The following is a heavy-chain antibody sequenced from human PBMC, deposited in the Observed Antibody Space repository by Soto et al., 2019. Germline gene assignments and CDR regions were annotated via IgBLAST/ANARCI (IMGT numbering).Heavy chain of an antibody. J-gene: IGHJ4*02. D-gene: IGHD3-10*01. CDR1: GFTFSTYA. CDR2: ISGSGGST. V-gene: IGHV3-23*01. CDR3: AKTHMVRGVIITFPPYDFDS. Sequence: EVQLLESGGGLVQPGGSLRLSCAASGFTFSTYAMSWVRQAPGKGLEWVSAISGSGGSTYYADSVKGRFTISRDDSKNTLYLQMTSMRAEDTAVYYCAKTHMVRGVIITFPPYDFDSWGQGTLVTVSS.